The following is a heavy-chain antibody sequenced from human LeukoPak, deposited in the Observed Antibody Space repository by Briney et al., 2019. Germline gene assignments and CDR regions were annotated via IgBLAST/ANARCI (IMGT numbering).Heavy chain of an antibody. D-gene: IGHD3-10*01. Sequence: ASVKVSCKASGYTSTGYYMHWVRQAPGQGLEWMGSINPNSGGTNYAQKFQGRVTMTRDTSISTAYMELSRLRSDDTAVYYCAQTGITMVRGVFDYWGQGTLVTVSS. CDR2: INPNSGGT. V-gene: IGHV1-2*02. J-gene: IGHJ4*02. CDR3: AQTGITMVRGVFDY. CDR1: GYTSTGYY.